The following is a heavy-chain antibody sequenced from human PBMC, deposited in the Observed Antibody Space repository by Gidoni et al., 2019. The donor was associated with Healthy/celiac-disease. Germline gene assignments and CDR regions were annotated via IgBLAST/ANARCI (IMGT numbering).Heavy chain of an antibody. D-gene: IGHD3-16*02. V-gene: IGHV5-10-1*03. Sequence: EVHLVQSGAEVKMPGASLRIPCKRSGYSFTSNWISWVRQMPGKGLEWMGGIDPSDCYTNYSPSYQGHVTISADKSNSTAYLQWSSMKASDTAMYYCARIIDGGGWGNWFDPWGQGTLVTVSS. CDR1: GYSFTSNW. J-gene: IGHJ5*02. CDR2: IDPSDCYT. CDR3: ARIIDGGGWGNWFDP.